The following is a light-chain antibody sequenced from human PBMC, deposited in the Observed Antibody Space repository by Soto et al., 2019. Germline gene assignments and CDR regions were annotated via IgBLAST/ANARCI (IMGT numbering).Light chain of an antibody. V-gene: IGLV2-14*01. CDR2: DVS. CDR3: SSYTTSSTVV. Sequence: QSVLTQAASVSGSPGQSITISCTGTSSDIGGYNFVSWYQQHPGKAPKLMIYDVSNRPSGVSNRFSASKSGNTASLTISGLQADDGADYYCSSYTTSSTVVFGGGTKLTVL. CDR1: SSDIGGYNF. J-gene: IGLJ2*01.